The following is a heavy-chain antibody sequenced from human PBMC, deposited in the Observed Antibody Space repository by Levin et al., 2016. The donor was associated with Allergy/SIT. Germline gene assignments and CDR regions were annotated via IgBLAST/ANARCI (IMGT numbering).Heavy chain of an antibody. D-gene: IGHD6-6*01. CDR1: GGSLSGYY. CDR3: ATIRRGIAARGYFDY. J-gene: IGHJ4*02. CDR2: INHSGST. Sequence: SETLSLTCAVYGGSLSGYYWSWIRQPPGKGLEWIGEINHSGSTNYNPSLKSRVTISVDTSKNQFSLKLSSVTAADTAVYYCATIRRGIAARGYFDYWGQGTLVTVSS. V-gene: IGHV4-34*01.